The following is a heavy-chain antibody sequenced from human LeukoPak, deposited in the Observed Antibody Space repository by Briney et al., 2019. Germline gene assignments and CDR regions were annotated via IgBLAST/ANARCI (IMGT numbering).Heavy chain of an antibody. Sequence: SETLSLTCTVSGGSISSVGHYWSWIRQHPGKGLEWIGFIYYTGTTTYYNPSLKSRATISVDTSKNHFSLKLTSVTAADTAVYYCARATGGAAAADFDPWGQGTLVTVSS. J-gene: IGHJ5*02. CDR2: IYYTGTTT. V-gene: IGHV4-31*03. CDR1: GGSISSVGHY. CDR3: ARATGGAAAADFDP. D-gene: IGHD6-13*01.